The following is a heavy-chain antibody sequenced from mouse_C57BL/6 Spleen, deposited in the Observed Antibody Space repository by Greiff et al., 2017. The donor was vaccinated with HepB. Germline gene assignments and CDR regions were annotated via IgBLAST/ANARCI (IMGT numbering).Heavy chain of an antibody. CDR1: GYTFTSYW. CDR2: IDPSDSYT. CDR3: ARGYYSNYQLDY. Sequence: QVQLQQPGAELVKPGASVKLSCKASGYTFTSYWMQWVKQRPGQGLEWIGEIDPSDSYTNYNQKFKGKATLTVDTSSSTAYMQLSSLTSEDSAVYYCARGYYSNYQLDYWGQGTTLTVSS. J-gene: IGHJ2*01. V-gene: IGHV1-50*01. D-gene: IGHD2-5*01.